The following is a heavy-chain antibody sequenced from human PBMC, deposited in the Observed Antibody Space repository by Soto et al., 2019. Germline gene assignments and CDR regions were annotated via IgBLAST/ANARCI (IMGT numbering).Heavy chain of an antibody. CDR2: ISGSGGST. D-gene: IGHD3-3*01. J-gene: IGHJ4*02. V-gene: IGHV3-23*01. CDR1: GFTFSSYA. Sequence: GGSLRLSCAASGFTFSSYAMSWVRQAPGKGLEWVSAISGSGGSTYYADSVKGRFTISRDNSKNTLYLQMNSLRAEDTAVYYCANFHQHYYDFWSGPRLFDYWGQGTLVTVSS. CDR3: ANFHQHYYDFWSGPRLFDY.